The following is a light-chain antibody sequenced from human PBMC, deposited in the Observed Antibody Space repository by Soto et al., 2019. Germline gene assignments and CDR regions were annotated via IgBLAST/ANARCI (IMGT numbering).Light chain of an antibody. J-gene: IGKJ4*01. CDR2: DAS. V-gene: IGKV3-11*01. CDR1: QSVSSY. Sequence: EIVLTQSPATLSLSPGERATLSGRASQSVSSYLAWYQQKPGQAPRLLIYDASNRATGSPARFSGSGSGTDFTLTTSSLEPEEFAVYYCQQRSNWPPGTFGGGTKVEIK. CDR3: QQRSNWPPGT.